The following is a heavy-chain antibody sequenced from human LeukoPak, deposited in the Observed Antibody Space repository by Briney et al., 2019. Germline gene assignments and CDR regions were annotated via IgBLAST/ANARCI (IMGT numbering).Heavy chain of an antibody. D-gene: IGHD3/OR15-3a*01. J-gene: IGHJ4*02. V-gene: IGHV3-21*04. CDR1: GFTFSSYS. CDR3: ARDQYDTWSRRGNFDS. CDR2: ISSSSSYI. Sequence: GGSLRLSCEASGFTFSSYSMNWVRQAPGKGLEWVSSISSSSSYIYYADSVKGRFTISRDNAKNSLYLQMNSLRAEDTAVFYCARDQYDTWSRRGNFDSWGQGTLVIVSS.